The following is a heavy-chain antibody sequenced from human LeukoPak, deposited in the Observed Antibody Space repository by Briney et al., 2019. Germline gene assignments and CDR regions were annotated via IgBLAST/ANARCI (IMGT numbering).Heavy chain of an antibody. D-gene: IGHD2-8*01. J-gene: IGHJ4*02. CDR1: GYSISSGYY. Sequence: SETLSLTCAVSGYSISSGYYWGWIRQPPGKGLEWIGSIYHSGSTYYNPSLKSRVTISVDTSKNQFSLKLSSVTAADTAVYYCAGPVSDYFDYWGQGTLVTVSS. CDR2: IYHSGST. V-gene: IGHV4-38-2*01. CDR3: AGPVSDYFDY.